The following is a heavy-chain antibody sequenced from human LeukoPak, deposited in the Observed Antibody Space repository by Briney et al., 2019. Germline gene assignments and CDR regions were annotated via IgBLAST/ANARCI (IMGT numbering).Heavy chain of an antibody. D-gene: IGHD1-1*01. J-gene: IGHJ5*02. V-gene: IGHV1-8*03. Sequence: ASVKVSCKASGYTFTSYDINWVRQATGQGLEWMGWMNPNSGNTGYAQKFQGRVTITRNTSISTAYMELSSLRSEDTAVYYCARVFAGNNWFDPWGQGTQVTVSS. CDR3: ARVFAGNNWFDP. CDR2: MNPNSGNT. CDR1: GYTFTSYD.